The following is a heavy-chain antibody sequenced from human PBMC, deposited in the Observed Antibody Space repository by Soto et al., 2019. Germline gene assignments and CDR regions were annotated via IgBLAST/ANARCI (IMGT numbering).Heavy chain of an antibody. CDR3: ARGGSTGWRYFDY. D-gene: IGHD2-2*01. V-gene: IGHV3-72*01. CDR2: TRNRANSYTT. CDR1: GFSLSDYY. Sequence: GGSLRLSCAASGFSLSDYYMDWVRQAPGKGLEWLGRTRNRANSYTTEYAASAKGRFTVSRDDSNNSLYLQMNSLKTEDTAVYYCARGGSTGWRYFDYWGQGTLVTVSS. J-gene: IGHJ4*02.